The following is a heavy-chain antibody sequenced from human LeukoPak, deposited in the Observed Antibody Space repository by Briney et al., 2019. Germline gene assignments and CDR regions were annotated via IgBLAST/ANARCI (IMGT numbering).Heavy chain of an antibody. V-gene: IGHV3-66*01. J-gene: IGHJ4*02. CDR1: GFAASGFTFSTFG. CDR3: ASPRRG. D-gene: IGHD3-10*01. Sequence: GGSLRLSCAASGFAASGFTFSTFGMHWVRQAPGKGLEWVSVIYSGGSTYYADSVKGRFTISRDNSKNTLYLQMNSLRAEDTAVYYCASPRRGGGQGTLVTVSS. CDR2: IYSGGST.